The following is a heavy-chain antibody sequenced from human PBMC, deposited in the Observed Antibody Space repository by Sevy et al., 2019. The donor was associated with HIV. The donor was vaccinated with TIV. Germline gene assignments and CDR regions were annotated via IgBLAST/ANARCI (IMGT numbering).Heavy chain of an antibody. CDR3: ARSYYFTSGSYFDY. V-gene: IGHV3-30*04. D-gene: IGHD3-10*01. CDR1: GFTFSSYA. Sequence: GGSLRLSCAASGFTFSSYAMHWVHQAPGKRLEWVASISYDGRDKYFADSVKGRFTISRDNSENALYLQMNTLRAEDTALYYCARSYYFTSGSYFDYWGQGTLVTVSS. CDR2: ISYDGRDK. J-gene: IGHJ4*02.